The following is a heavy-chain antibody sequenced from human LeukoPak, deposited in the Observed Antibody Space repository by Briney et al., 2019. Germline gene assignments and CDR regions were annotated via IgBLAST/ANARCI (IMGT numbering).Heavy chain of an antibody. CDR1: GFTFSTYG. CDR2: VWYDGSNK. V-gene: IGHV3-33*01. CDR3: ARDTSSSGWYGFDY. J-gene: IGHJ4*02. Sequence: GGALRLSCAASGFTFSTYGMHWVRQAPGKGLEWVAVVWYDGSNKYYVDSVKGRFTISRDNSKNTLYLQMNSLRAEDTAVYYCARDTSSSGWYGFDYWGQGTLVTVSS. D-gene: IGHD6-19*01.